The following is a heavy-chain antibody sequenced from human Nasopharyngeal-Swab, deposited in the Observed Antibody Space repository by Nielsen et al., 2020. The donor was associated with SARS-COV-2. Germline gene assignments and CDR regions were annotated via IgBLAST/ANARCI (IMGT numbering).Heavy chain of an antibody. J-gene: IGHJ5*02. V-gene: IGHV1-69*06. D-gene: IGHD2-8*01. CDR1: GDTFSSSA. CDR2: IIPMFGTA. Sequence: SVKVSCKASGDTFSSSAITWVRQAPGQGLEWMGGIIPMFGTADYAQKFQGRVTITADRSTSTAYMEMNSLGSEDTAVYYCARAHPRSCTDGVCFRSQVYNWFDPWGQGTLVTVSS. CDR3: ARAHPRSCTDGVCFRSQVYNWFDP.